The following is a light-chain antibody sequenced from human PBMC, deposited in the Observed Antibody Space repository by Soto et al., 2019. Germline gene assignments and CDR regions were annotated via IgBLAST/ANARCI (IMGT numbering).Light chain of an antibody. CDR3: QQYHNRPPYT. CDR1: QSVSSN. CDR2: GAS. Sequence: EVVMTQSPATLSVSPGERATLSCRASQSVSSNLAWYQQKPGQPPRLLIYGASTRATGIPARFSGSGSGTEFTLTISSLQSEDFACYYCQQYHNRPPYTFGQGTKLEIK. J-gene: IGKJ2*01. V-gene: IGKV3-15*01.